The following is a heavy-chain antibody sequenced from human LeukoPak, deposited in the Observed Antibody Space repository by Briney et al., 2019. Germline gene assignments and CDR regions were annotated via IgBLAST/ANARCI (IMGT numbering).Heavy chain of an antibody. Sequence: GGSLRLSCAASGFTFNNYAMSWVRQIPGKGLEWVSAITGSGGSTFYADSVKGRFTISRDNSKNTLYLQMNSLRAEDTAVYYCAKDGVATKVFDIWGQGTMVTVSS. D-gene: IGHD5-24*01. CDR1: GFTFNNYA. V-gene: IGHV3-23*01. CDR3: AKDGVATKVFDI. J-gene: IGHJ3*02. CDR2: ITGSGGST.